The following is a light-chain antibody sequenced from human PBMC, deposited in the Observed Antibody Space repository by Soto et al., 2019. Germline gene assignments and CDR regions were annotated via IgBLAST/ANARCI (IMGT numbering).Light chain of an antibody. CDR2: GIF. CDR3: QRFGTSPPWT. CDR1: QSGYNGY. Sequence: IVLTQSPDTLSLSPWERATLSCRASQSGYNGYLAWYQQRPGQPPRLLIYGIFTRATGIPDRFSGSGSGTDFTLTITRLEPEDFAVYYCQRFGTSPPWTFGQGTKVDIK. J-gene: IGKJ1*01. V-gene: IGKV3-20*01.